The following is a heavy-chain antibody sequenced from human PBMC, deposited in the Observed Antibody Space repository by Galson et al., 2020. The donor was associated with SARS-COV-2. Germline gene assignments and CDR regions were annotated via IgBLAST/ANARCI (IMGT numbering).Heavy chain of an antibody. D-gene: IGHD2-15*01. CDR3: AKDIVESPGY. CDR2: ISGSGCST. CDR1: GFTFSSYA. V-gene: IGHV3-23*01. J-gene: IGHJ4*02. Sequence: GESLKISCAASGFTFSSYAMSWVRQAPGKGLEWVSAISGSGCSTYYADSVKGRFTISRDNSKNTLYLQMNSLRAEDTAVYYCAKDIVESPGYWGQGTLVTVSS.